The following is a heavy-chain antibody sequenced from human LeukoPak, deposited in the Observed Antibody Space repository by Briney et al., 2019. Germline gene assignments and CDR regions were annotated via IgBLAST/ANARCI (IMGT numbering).Heavy chain of an antibody. Sequence: RASVKVSCKASGYTFTSYGISWVRQAPGQGLERMGWISAYNGNTNYAQKLQGRVTMTTDTSTSTAYMELRSLRSDDTAVYYCARVTTVTPYGPMDYYYYMDVWGKGTTVTVSS. V-gene: IGHV1-18*01. D-gene: IGHD4-17*01. CDR3: ARVTTVTPYGPMDYYYYMDV. CDR2: ISAYNGNT. CDR1: GYTFTSYG. J-gene: IGHJ6*03.